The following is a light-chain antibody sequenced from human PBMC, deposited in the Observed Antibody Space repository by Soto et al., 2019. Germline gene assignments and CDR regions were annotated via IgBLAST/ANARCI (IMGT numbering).Light chain of an antibody. V-gene: IGLV3-21*02. CDR2: DDS. CDR3: QVWDSSSDHVV. Sequence: SYVMTQPPSVSVAPGQTARITCGGDNIGSKSVHWYQQKPGQAPVLVVYDDSDRPSGIRERFSGSKSGNTATLTISSVEAGDEADYYCQVWDSSSDHVVFGGGTKLTVL. J-gene: IGLJ2*01. CDR1: NIGSKS.